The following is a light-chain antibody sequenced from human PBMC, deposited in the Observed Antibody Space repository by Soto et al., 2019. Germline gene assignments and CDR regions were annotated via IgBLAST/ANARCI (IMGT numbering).Light chain of an antibody. CDR1: QSLSRW. Sequence: DIQMTQSPSTLSASVGDRVTITCRASQSLSRWLAWYQQKPGKAPNLLIYDASILESGGPSRFSGSGSGTEFTLTVSILQPEDFATYYCQHYNSYFFTFGPGTKVDIQ. V-gene: IGKV1-5*01. CDR2: DAS. J-gene: IGKJ3*01. CDR3: QHYNSYFFT.